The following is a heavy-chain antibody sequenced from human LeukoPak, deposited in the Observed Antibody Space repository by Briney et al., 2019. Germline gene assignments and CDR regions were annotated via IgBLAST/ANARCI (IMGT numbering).Heavy chain of an antibody. J-gene: IGHJ5*02. V-gene: IGHV4-34*01. CDR1: GGSFSGYY. CDR2: INHSGST. CDR3: ASLFYYGSGSYKT. D-gene: IGHD3-10*01. Sequence: PSETLSLTCAVYGGSFSGYYWSWIRQPPGKGLEWIGEINHSGSTNYNPSLKSRVTISVDTSKNQFSLKLSSVTAEDTAVYYCASLFYYGSGSYKTWGQGTLVTVSS.